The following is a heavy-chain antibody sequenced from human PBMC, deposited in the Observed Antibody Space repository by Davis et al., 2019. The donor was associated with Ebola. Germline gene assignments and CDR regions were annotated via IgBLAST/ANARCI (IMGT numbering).Heavy chain of an antibody. CDR1: EFTFSSYG. CDR3: ARDRGAGYSASSGYYGLDV. D-gene: IGHD1-26*01. Sequence: PGGSLRLSCVASEFTFSSYGMHWVRQAPGKGLEWVAVIWYDGNKKFYGGSVKGRFTISRDTSSNTVFLQMSGLGVDDTALYYCARDRGAGYSASSGYYGLDVWGQGTTVTVSS. J-gene: IGHJ6*02. V-gene: IGHV3-33*02. CDR2: IWYDGNKK.